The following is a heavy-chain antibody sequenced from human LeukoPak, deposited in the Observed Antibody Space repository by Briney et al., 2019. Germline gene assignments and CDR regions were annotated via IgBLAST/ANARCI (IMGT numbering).Heavy chain of an antibody. V-gene: IGHV3-21*01. D-gene: IGHD5-18*01. J-gene: IGHJ4*02. CDR2: ISSSSSYI. CDR3: ARSGYSYGTGHYYFDY. Sequence: GGSLRLSCAASGFTFSSYSMTWVRQAPGKGLEWVSSISSSSSYIYYADSVKGRFTISRDNAKNSLYLQMNSLRAEDTAVYYCARSGYSYGTGHYYFDYWGQGTLVTVSS. CDR1: GFTFSSYS.